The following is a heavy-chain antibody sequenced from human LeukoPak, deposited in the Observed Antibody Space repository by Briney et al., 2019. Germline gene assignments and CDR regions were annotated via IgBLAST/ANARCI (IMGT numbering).Heavy chain of an antibody. CDR2: IYYSGST. V-gene: IGHV4-59*01. J-gene: IGHJ6*03. CDR1: GGSISSYY. Sequence: SETLSLTCTVSGGSISSYYWSWIRQPPGKGLEWIGYIYYSGSTNYNPSLKRRVTISVDTSKNQFSLKLSSVTAADTAVYCCARDKCSSGPTHYYYMDVWGKGTTVTVSS. D-gene: IGHD6-19*01. CDR3: ARDKCSSGPTHYYYMDV.